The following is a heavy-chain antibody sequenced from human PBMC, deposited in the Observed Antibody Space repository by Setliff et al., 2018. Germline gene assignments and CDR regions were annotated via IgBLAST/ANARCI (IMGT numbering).Heavy chain of an antibody. Sequence: PSETLSLTCSVSGGAVSGDYWTWIRQPPGKGLEYIGYINYSGSTNYNPSLKSRVTISVDASKNQLSLNLRSVTAADTAVYYCGRGFSRIEGWGKGTTVTVSS. D-gene: IGHD2-15*01. CDR1: GGAVSGDY. V-gene: IGHV4-59*08. J-gene: IGHJ6*04. CDR2: INYSGST. CDR3: GRGFSRIEG.